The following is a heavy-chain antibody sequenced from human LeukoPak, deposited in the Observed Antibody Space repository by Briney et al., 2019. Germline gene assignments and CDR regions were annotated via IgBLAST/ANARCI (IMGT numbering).Heavy chain of an antibody. Sequence: GGSLRLSCAPSGLTFSSYVRNWVRQAPGKGLDWVSSINTDSSYIYYAYSVKGRFTISRDNAKNSLYLQMNGLSAEDTAVYYCARSGIAARPGIGYWGQGTLVTVSS. J-gene: IGHJ4*02. CDR1: GLTFSSYV. CDR3: ARSGIAARPGIGY. D-gene: IGHD6-6*01. V-gene: IGHV3-21*01. CDR2: INTDSSYI.